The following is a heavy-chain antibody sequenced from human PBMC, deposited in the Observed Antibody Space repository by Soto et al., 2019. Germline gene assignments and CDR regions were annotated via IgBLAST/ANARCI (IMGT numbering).Heavy chain of an antibody. Sequence: QVKLVQSGAEVKMPGASVKVSCKASGYTFSGYNMHWVRQAPGQGLEWMGIINPTGGATTYAQKFQGRVTMTSDTSTSTVYMDLSSLTSEDTAVYYCARDGPHRWIDYWGQGTLVTGSS. V-gene: IGHV1-46*01. CDR1: GYTFSGYN. CDR3: ARDGPHRWIDY. CDR2: INPTGGAT. J-gene: IGHJ4*02.